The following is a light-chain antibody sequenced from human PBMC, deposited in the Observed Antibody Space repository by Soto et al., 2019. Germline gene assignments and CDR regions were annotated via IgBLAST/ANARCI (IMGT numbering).Light chain of an antibody. V-gene: IGKV1-39*01. CDR2: ATS. Sequence: DIQMTQSPSSLSASVGDRVTITCRASQSISKYLSWFQQKPGKAPKLLIYATSSLQSGVPSRFSGSGSGTDFTLIISSLQPEDFATYYCQQSDSTPPWTFGQGTKVEIK. CDR3: QQSDSTPPWT. J-gene: IGKJ1*01. CDR1: QSISKY.